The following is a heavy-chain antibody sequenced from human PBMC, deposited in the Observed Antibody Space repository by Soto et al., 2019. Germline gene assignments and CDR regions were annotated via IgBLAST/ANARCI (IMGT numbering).Heavy chain of an antibody. D-gene: IGHD1-26*01. Sequence: ASVKVSCKASGYTFASYYITWMRQAPGRGPEWVGWISPFNGNTNYAQKFQGRATLTTDTSTNTVYMDLRSLRPDDTAVYYCARGGGAHYRFDPWGQGTLVTVSS. CDR3: ARGGGAHYRFDP. V-gene: IGHV1-18*01. J-gene: IGHJ5*02. CDR2: ISPFNGNT. CDR1: GYTFASYY.